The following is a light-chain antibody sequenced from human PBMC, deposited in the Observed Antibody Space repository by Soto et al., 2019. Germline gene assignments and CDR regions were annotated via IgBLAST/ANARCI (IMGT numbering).Light chain of an antibody. J-gene: IGLJ1*01. CDR1: SYNFAAGYD. Sequence: VLPTHPSEARAAGQRCSISSTGSSYNFAAGYDVHWYQQLPGTAPKLLISTNSNRPSGVPDRFSGSKSGTSASLAISGLRSEDEADYYCHSYDSSLSGYVFGTGNKVTVL. CDR3: HSYDSSLSGYV. V-gene: IGLV1-40*01. CDR2: TNS.